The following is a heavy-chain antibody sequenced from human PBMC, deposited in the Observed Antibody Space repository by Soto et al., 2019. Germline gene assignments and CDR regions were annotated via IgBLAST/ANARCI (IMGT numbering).Heavy chain of an antibody. CDR1: GGTFSTYA. J-gene: IGHJ4*02. CDR2: IIPLFGTG. V-gene: IGHV1-69*01. D-gene: IGHD3-16*01. Sequence: QVQLVQSGAEVKKPGSSVKVSCKTSGGTFSTYAITWLRQAPGQGLEWMGGIIPLFGTGSYAQKFQDRVTITADESTSTAYMELSSLSSADTAVYYCAREKIEAAVPWGFDFWCQGTQVTVSS. CDR3: AREKIEAAVPWGFDF.